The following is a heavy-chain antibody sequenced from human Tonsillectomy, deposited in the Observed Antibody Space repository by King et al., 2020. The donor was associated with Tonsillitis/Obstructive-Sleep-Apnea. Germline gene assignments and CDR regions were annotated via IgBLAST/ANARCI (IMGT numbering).Heavy chain of an antibody. CDR2: INHSGST. CDR1: GGSFSGYY. V-gene: IGHV4-34*01. Sequence: QVQLQQWGAGLLKPSETLSLTCAVYGGSFSGYYWSWIRQPPGKGLEWIGEINHSGSTNYNPSLKSRVTISVDTSKNQFSLKLSSVTAADTAVYYCAGLAVRDYYYYYMDVWGKGTTVTVSS. CDR3: AGLAVRDYYYYYMDV. D-gene: IGHD3-22*01. J-gene: IGHJ6*03.